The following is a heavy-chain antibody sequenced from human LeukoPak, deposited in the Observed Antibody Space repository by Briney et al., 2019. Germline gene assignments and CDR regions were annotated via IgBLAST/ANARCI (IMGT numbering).Heavy chain of an antibody. CDR2: INPSGGST. CDR1: GYTFTSYY. D-gene: IGHD3-22*01. J-gene: IGHJ4*02. V-gene: IGHV1-46*01. Sequence: GASVKVSCKASGYTFTSYYMHWVRQAPGQGLEWMGIINPSGGSTSYAQKFQGRVTMTRDTSTSTVYMELSSLRSEDTAVYYCARRPGYYDRNGYYYVYWGQGTLVTVSS. CDR3: ARRPGYYDRNGYYYVY.